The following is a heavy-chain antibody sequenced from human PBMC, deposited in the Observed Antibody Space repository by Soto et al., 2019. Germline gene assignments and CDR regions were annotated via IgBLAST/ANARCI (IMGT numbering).Heavy chain of an antibody. CDR2: IYYSGST. J-gene: IGHJ6*02. CDR1: GGSISSGGYY. CDR3: ARDLSIDDFWSGYGYYGMDV. Sequence: PSETLSLTCTVSGGSISSGGYYWSWIRQHPGKGLEWIGYIYYSGSTYYNPSLKSRVTISVDTSKNQFSLKLSSVTAADTAVYYCARDLSIDDFWSGYGYYGMDVWGQGTTVTVSS. D-gene: IGHD3-3*01. V-gene: IGHV4-31*03.